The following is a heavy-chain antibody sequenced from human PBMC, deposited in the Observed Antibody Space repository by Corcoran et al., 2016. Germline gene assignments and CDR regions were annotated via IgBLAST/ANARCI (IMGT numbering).Heavy chain of an antibody. CDR2: ISAYNGNT. D-gene: IGHD2-2*01. CDR3: ARDRGDCSSTSCYYYYCMDV. CDR1: GYTFTSYG. Sequence: QVQLVQSGAEVKKPGASVKVSCKASGYTFTSYGISWVRQAPGQGLEWMGWISAYNGNTNYAQKLQGRVTMTTDTSTSTAYMELRSLRSDDTAVYYCARDRGDCSSTSCYYYYCMDVWGQGTTVTVSS. J-gene: IGHJ6*02. V-gene: IGHV1-18*01.